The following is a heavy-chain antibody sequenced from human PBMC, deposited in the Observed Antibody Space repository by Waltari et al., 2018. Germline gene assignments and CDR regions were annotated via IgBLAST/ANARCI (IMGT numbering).Heavy chain of an antibody. D-gene: IGHD3-10*01. CDR1: GYTFTGYY. V-gene: IGHV1-2*02. Sequence: QVQLVQSGAEVKKPGASVKVSCKASGYTFTGYYMHWVRQAPGQGLEWMGWINPNRGGTNYAQKFQGRVTMTRDTSISTAYMELSRLRSDDTAVYYCARDPVYYGFDAFDIWGQGTMVTVSS. CDR3: ARDPVYYGFDAFDI. J-gene: IGHJ3*02. CDR2: INPNRGGT.